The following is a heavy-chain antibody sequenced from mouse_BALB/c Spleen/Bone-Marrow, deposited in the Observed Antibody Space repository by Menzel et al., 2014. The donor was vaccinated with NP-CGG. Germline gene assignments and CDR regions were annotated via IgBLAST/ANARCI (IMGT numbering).Heavy chain of an antibody. Sequence: QVQLQQPGAELVRPGSSVKISCKASGYAFSSYWMSWVKQRPGQGLEWSGQIYPGDGDTNYNGKFKGKATLTADNSSSTAYMQLSSLTSEDSAVYFCARWLPAMDYWGQGTSVTVSS. CDR1: GYAFSSYW. V-gene: IGHV1-80*01. CDR2: IYPGDGDT. J-gene: IGHJ4*01. CDR3: ARWLPAMDY. D-gene: IGHD2-2*01.